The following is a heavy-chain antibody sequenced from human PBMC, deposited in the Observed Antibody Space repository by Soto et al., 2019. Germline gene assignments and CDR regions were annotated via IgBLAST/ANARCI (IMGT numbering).Heavy chain of an antibody. CDR3: AREPRYCRGGSCSITGDAFDI. Sequence: PGGSLRLSCVASGFTFSAYAMNWVRQAPGKGLQWVSGLVGSGDTHYADSVRGRFSLSRDIADNTLHLQMNNLRVEDTAVYYCAREPRYCRGGSCSITGDAFDIWGQGTMVTVSS. V-gene: IGHV3-23*01. CDR1: GFTFSAYA. D-gene: IGHD2-15*01. J-gene: IGHJ3*02. CDR2: LVGSGDT.